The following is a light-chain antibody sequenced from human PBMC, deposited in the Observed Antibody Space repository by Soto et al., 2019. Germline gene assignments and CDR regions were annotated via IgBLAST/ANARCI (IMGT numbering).Light chain of an antibody. Sequence: EIVLTQSPGTLSLSPGERATLSCRASQSVSSSYLAWYQQKPGQAPRLLIYGASSRATGIPDRFSGRGSGTDFTLTISILEPEDFAVYYRQQYGSSPRTFGQGTKVEIK. CDR2: GAS. CDR3: QQYGSSPRT. V-gene: IGKV3-20*01. J-gene: IGKJ1*01. CDR1: QSVSSSY.